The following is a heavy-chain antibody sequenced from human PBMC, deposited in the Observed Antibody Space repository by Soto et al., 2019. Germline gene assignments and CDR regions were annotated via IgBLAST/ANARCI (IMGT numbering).Heavy chain of an antibody. V-gene: IGHV3-23*01. Sequence: WGSLRLSCEACGCIFSTYSMTWVRQVPGKGLEWVAAVSPSGDITYYADSLKGRLTISGDNSKNTVFLHMNSLSADDTGLYSCVNEPEAWGQGTAVAVSS. CDR2: VSPSGDIT. CDR3: VNEPEA. CDR1: GCIFSTYS. J-gene: IGHJ5*01.